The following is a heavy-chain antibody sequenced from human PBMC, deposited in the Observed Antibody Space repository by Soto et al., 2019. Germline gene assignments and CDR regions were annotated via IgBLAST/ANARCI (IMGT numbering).Heavy chain of an antibody. CDR1: GGSISSYY. CDR3: ARREGDFWSGYYSPNNWFDP. Sequence: SETLSLTCPVSGGSISSYYWSWIRQPPGKGLEWIGYIYYSGSTNYNPSLKSRVTISVDTSKNQFPLKLSSVTAADTAVYCCARREGDFWSGYYSPNNWFDPWGQGTLVTVSS. CDR2: IYYSGST. J-gene: IGHJ5*02. D-gene: IGHD3-3*01. V-gene: IGHV4-59*08.